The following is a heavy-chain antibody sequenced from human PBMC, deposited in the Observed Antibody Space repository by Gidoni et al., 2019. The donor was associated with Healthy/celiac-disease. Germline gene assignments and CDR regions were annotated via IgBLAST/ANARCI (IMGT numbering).Heavy chain of an antibody. Sequence: QVQLQQWGAGLLKPSETLSLTCAVYGGSFSGYYWSWIRQPPGKGLEWIGEINHSGSTNYNPSLKSRVTISVDTSKNQFSLKLSSVTAADTAVYYCAGPPLAGEFDYWGQGTLVTGSS. D-gene: IGHD6-19*01. J-gene: IGHJ4*02. CDR2: INHSGST. V-gene: IGHV4-34*01. CDR3: AGPPLAGEFDY. CDR1: GGSFSGYY.